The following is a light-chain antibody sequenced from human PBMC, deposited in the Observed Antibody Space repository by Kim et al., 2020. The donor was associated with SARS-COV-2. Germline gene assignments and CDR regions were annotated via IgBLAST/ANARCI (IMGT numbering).Light chain of an antibody. V-gene: IGKV3-15*01. CDR3: QQYNNWPPLT. J-gene: IGKJ4*01. Sequence: EIVMTQSPATLSVSPGERATLSCRASQSVSSNLAWYQQKPGQAPRLLIYGASTRATGIPARFSGSGSGTEFTLTISSLQSGDFAVYYCQQYNNWPPLTFGGGTKGGYQT. CDR1: QSVSSN. CDR2: GAS.